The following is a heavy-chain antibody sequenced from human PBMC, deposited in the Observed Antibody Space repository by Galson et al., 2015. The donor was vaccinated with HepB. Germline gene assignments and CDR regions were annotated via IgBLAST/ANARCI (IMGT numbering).Heavy chain of an antibody. CDR2: ISAYNGNT. CDR1: GYTFTSYG. J-gene: IGHJ3*02. CDR3: ASQNCGGDCDHDAIQI. D-gene: IGHD2-21*02. Sequence: SVKVSCKASGYTFTSYGISWVRQAPGQGLEWMGWISAYNGNTNYAQKLQGRVTMTTDSSTSTAYMELRSLRSDDTAVYYCASQNCGGDCDHDAIQIWGQGTMVTVSS. V-gene: IGHV1-18*04.